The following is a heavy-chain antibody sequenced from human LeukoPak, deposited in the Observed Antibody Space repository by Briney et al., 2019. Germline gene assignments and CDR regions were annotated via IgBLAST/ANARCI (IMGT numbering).Heavy chain of an antibody. CDR1: GFTFSSYD. V-gene: IGHV3-74*01. Sequence: GGSLRLSCAAYGFTFSSYDMHWVRQAPGKGLVWVSRINSDGSSTSYADSVKGRFTISRDNAKNTLYLQMNSLRAEDTAVYYCARGSITMVRGVIILSLSSTLLDYWGQGTLVTVSS. D-gene: IGHD3-10*01. J-gene: IGHJ4*02. CDR3: ARGSITMVRGVIILSLSSTLLDY. CDR2: INSDGSST.